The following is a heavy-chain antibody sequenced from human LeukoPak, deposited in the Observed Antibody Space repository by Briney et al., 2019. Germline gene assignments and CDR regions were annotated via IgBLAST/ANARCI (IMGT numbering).Heavy chain of an antibody. CDR1: GYTFTSYD. D-gene: IGHD3-10*01. J-gene: IGHJ5*02. CDR3: ARRKPTSGAQYWFDP. Sequence: GASVKVSCKASGYTFTSYDINWVRQATGQGLKWMGWMNPNSGNTGYAQEFQGRVTMTRDTSISTAYMELSSLTSEDTAVYYCARRKPTSGAQYWFDPWGQGTLVTVSS. V-gene: IGHV1-8*01. CDR2: MNPNSGNT.